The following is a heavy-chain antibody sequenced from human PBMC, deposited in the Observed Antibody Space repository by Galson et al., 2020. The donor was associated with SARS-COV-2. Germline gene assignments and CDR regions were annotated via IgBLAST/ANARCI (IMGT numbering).Heavy chain of an antibody. CDR1: GFTFSSYG. V-gene: IGHV3-33*01. CDR3: ARDIAFGVDIDY. CDR2: IWYDGSNK. J-gene: IGHJ4*02. D-gene: IGHD3-16*01. Sequence: GESLKISCAASGFTFSSYGMHWVRQAPGKGLEWVAVIWYDGSNKYYADSVKGRFTISRDNSKNTLYLQMNSLRAEDTAVYYCARDIAFGVDIDYWGQGTLVTVSS.